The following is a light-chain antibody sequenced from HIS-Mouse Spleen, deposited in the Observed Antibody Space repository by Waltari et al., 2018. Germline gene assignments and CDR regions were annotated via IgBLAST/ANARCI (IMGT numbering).Light chain of an antibody. J-gene: IGLJ2*01. CDR2: DVS. CDR1: SSDVGGYNY. Sequence: QSALTQPASVSGSPGQSHTISCTGPSSDVGGYNYVSCYQQHPGKAPKLMIYDVSNRPSWVSNRFSGSKSGNTASLTISGLQAEDEADYYCSSYTSSSTLVVFGGGTKLTVL. CDR3: SSYTSSSTLVV. V-gene: IGLV2-14*03.